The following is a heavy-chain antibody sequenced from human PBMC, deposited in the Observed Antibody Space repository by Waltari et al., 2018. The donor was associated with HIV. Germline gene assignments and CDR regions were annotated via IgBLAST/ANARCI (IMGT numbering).Heavy chain of an antibody. CDR3: ARQHSNNWYGLSDY. Sequence: QLQLQESGPGLVRPSETLSLTCTVSGGSITSTNYFWGWIRQHPGKGLEWIGSINYSGSTYYNPSLKSRVTISVDTSKNQFSLRLSSVSAADTAVYYCARQHSNNWYGLSDYWGQGTLVTVSS. V-gene: IGHV4-39*01. J-gene: IGHJ4*02. CDR2: INYSGST. CDR1: GGSITSTNYF. D-gene: IGHD1-20*01.